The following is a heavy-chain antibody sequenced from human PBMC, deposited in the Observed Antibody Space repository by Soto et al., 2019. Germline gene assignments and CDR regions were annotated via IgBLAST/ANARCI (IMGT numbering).Heavy chain of an antibody. V-gene: IGHV3-53*01. CDR2: IYSGGST. J-gene: IGHJ4*02. CDR1: GFTVSSNY. CDR3: AKERLGRGIDY. Sequence: GGSLRLSCAASGFTVSSNYMSWVRQAPGKGLEWVSVIYSGGSTYYADSVKGRFTISRDNSKNTLYLQVSSLRAEDTAVYYCAKERLGRGIDYWGQGILVTVSS. D-gene: IGHD3-10*01.